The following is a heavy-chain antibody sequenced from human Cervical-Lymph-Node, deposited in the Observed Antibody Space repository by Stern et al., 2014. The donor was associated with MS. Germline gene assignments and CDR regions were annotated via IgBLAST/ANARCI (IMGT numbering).Heavy chain of an antibody. CDR1: GFPFTSYY. CDR2: INPGDGSA. Sequence: QVQLMQSGAEVKKPGASVKVSCRASGFPFTSYYIHWMRQAPGQGLEWMGVINPGDGSATYAPKFQGRVTVTRDTSTNTVYMELQSLRSDDTAVYFFARDYYGSGSPPRFWGQGTLVTVSS. D-gene: IGHD3-10*01. J-gene: IGHJ4*02. V-gene: IGHV1-46*01. CDR3: ARDYYGSGSPPRF.